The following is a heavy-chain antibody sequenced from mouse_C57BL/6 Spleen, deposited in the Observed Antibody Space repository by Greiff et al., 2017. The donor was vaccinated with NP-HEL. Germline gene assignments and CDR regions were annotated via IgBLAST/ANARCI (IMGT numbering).Heavy chain of an antibody. CDR1: GFTFSSYA. Sequence: EVQGVESGGGLVKPGGSLKLSCAASGFTFSSYAMSWVRQTPEKRLEWVATISDGGSYTYYPDNVKGRFTISRDNAKNNLYLQMSHLKSEDTAMYYCAIEGKGYGYDDYFDYWGQGTTLTVSS. CDR3: AIEGKGYGYDDYFDY. D-gene: IGHD2-2*01. V-gene: IGHV5-4*01. J-gene: IGHJ2*01. CDR2: ISDGGSYT.